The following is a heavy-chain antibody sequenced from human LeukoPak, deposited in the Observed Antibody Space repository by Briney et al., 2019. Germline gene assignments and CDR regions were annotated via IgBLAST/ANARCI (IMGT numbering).Heavy chain of an antibody. Sequence: GASVKVSCKASGYTFTSYYMHWVRQAPGQGLEWMGIINPSGGSTSYAQKFQGRVTMTRDMSTSTVYMELSSLRSDDTAVYYCARVYCSSTSCYASWFDPWGQGTLVTVSS. V-gene: IGHV1-46*01. J-gene: IGHJ5*02. CDR2: INPSGGST. CDR1: GYTFTSYY. D-gene: IGHD2-2*01. CDR3: ARVYCSSTSCYASWFDP.